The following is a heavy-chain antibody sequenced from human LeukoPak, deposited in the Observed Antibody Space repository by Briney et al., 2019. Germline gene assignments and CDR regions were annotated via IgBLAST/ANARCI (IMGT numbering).Heavy chain of an antibody. CDR2: MNPNSGNT. CDR3: AKRGYTYGDFDY. J-gene: IGHJ4*02. CDR1: GYTFTSYD. Sequence: ASVKVSCKASGYTFTSYDINWVRQATGQGLEWMGWMNPNSGNTGYAQKFQGRVTMTRNTSISTAYMELSSLRSEDTAVYYCAKRGYTYGDFDYWGQGTLVTVSS. V-gene: IGHV1-8*01. D-gene: IGHD5-18*01.